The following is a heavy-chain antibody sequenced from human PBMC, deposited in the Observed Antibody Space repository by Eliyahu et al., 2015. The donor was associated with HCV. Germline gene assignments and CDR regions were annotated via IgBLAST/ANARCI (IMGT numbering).Heavy chain of an antibody. CDR1: GGSINTYY. CDR2: IHYSGST. D-gene: IGHD6-19*01. J-gene: IGHJ5*02. V-gene: IGHV4-59*01. CDR3: ASGGGGIAVAGTGGWFDP. Sequence: QVQLQESGPGLVKPSETLSLTCXVSGGSINTYYWSWIRQPPGKGLEWIGFIHYSGSTNYNPSLKSRVTISVDTSKNHFSLKLSSVTAADTAVYYCASGGGGIAVAGTGGWFDPWGQGTLVTVSS.